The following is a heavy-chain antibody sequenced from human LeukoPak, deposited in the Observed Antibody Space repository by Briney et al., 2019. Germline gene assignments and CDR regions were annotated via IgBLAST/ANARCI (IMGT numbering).Heavy chain of an antibody. CDR1: GFTFSSYG. V-gene: IGHV3-30*18. CDR3: AKDLYVGIFGVVITPFVFDY. Sequence: PGGSLRLSCAASGFTFSSYGMHWVRQAPGKGLEWVAVISYDGSNKYYADSVKGRFTISRDNSKNTLYLQMNSPRAEDTAVYYCAKDLYVGIFGVVITPFVFDYWGQGTLVTVSS. CDR2: ISYDGSNK. D-gene: IGHD3-3*01. J-gene: IGHJ4*02.